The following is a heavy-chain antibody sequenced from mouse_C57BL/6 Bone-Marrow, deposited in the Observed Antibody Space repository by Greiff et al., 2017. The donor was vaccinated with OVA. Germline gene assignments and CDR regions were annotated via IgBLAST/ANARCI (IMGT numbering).Heavy chain of an antibody. V-gene: IGHV5-12*01. D-gene: IGHD1-1*01. CDR1: GFTFSDYY. Sequence: EVQGVESGGGLVQPGGSLKLSCAASGFTFSDYYMYWVRQTPEKRLEWVAYISNGGGSTYYPDTVKGRFTISRDNAKNTLYLQMSRLKSEDTAMYYCARITTVVEGDYAMDYWGQGTSVTVSS. CDR3: ARITTVVEGDYAMDY. CDR2: ISNGGGST. J-gene: IGHJ4*01.